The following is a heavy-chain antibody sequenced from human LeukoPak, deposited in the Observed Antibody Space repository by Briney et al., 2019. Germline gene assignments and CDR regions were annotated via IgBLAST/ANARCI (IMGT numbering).Heavy chain of an antibody. CDR1: GFTFSSYA. D-gene: IGHD6-13*01. V-gene: IGHV3-21*04. CDR3: AKGRSSSWYYFDY. J-gene: IGHJ4*02. Sequence: PGGSLRLSCAASGFTFSSYAMHWVRQAPGKGLEWVSSISSSSSYIYYADSVKGRFTISRDNAKNSLYLQMNSLRAEDTALYYCAKGRSSSWYYFDYWGQGTLVTVSS. CDR2: ISSSSSYI.